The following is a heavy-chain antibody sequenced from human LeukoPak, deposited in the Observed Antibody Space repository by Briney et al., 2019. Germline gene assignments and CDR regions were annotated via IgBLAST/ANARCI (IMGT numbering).Heavy chain of an antibody. J-gene: IGHJ5*02. Sequence: SETLSLPCTDSGGSISSSSYYWGWIRQPPGKGLEWIGSIYYSGSTYYNPSLKSRVTISVDTSKNQFSLKLSSVTAADTAVYYCARGRYYDSTRFDPWGQGTLVTVSS. CDR3: ARGRYYDSTRFDP. CDR2: IYYSGST. CDR1: GGSISSSSYY. D-gene: IGHD3-22*01. V-gene: IGHV4-39*07.